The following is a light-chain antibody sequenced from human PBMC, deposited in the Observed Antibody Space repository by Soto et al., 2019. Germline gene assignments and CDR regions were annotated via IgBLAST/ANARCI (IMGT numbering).Light chain of an antibody. CDR1: QSFSTSY. J-gene: IGKJ2*01. CDR2: AAS. V-gene: IGKV3-20*01. CDR3: QQYGSSHT. Sequence: IVLTQSPGTLSLSPGERATLSCRASQSFSTSYLAWYQQKPGQAPRLLIFAASSRASGIPDRFSGSGSGTDFTLTIDRLEPEDFAVYYCQQYGSSHTFGQGTKLEIK.